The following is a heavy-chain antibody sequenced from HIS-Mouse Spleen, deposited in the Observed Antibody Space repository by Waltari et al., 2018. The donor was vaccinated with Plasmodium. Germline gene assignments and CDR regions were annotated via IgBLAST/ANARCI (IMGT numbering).Heavy chain of an antibody. Sequence: QVQLVQSGAEVKKPGASVKVSCKASGYTFTNYGISWVRQAPGQGLEWMGWISPYNGKPHFAQKLQGRVTMTTDTSTSTAYMELRSRRSDDTAVYYCARGSAGDAFDIWGQGTMVTVSS. J-gene: IGHJ3*02. CDR3: ARGSAGDAFDI. V-gene: IGHV1-18*01. D-gene: IGHD6-19*01. CDR1: GYTFTNYG. CDR2: ISPYNGKP.